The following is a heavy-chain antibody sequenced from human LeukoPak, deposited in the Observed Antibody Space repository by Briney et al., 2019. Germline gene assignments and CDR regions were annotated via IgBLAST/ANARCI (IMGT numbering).Heavy chain of an antibody. J-gene: IGHJ4*02. CDR3: ARRRVDSGNHHFDY. CDR2: IYNSGST. D-gene: IGHD1-26*01. V-gene: IGHV4-38-2*01. Sequence: SETLSLTCAVSGYSISSGYYWGWIRQPPGKGLEWIGNIYNSGSTDYNPSLTSRVTISVDTSKNQFSLRLSSVTAADTAVYYCARRRVDSGNHHFDYWGQGTLVTVSS. CDR1: GYSISSGYY.